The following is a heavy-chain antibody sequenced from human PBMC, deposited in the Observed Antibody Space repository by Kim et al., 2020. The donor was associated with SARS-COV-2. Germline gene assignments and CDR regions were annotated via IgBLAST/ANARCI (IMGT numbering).Heavy chain of an antibody. CDR2: IKQDGSEK. CDR3: ARDLGYCSSTSCYLPPPGMDV. D-gene: IGHD2-2*01. Sequence: GGSLRLSCAASGFTFSSYWMSWVRQAPGKGLEWVANIKQDGSEKYYVDSVKGRFTISRDNAKNSLYLQMNSLRAEDTAVYYCARDLGYCSSTSCYLPPPGMDVWGQGTTVTVSS. CDR1: GFTFSSYW. J-gene: IGHJ6*02. V-gene: IGHV3-7*03.